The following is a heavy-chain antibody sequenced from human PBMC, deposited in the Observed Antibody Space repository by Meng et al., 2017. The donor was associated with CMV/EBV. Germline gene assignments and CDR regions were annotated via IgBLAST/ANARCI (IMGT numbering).Heavy chain of an antibody. CDR3: ARAAVDLSKDYFDY. CDR2: IYTSGST. Sequence: QLRLQGSGPGLGKPSETLSLTCSVSGVSISSYDWSWIRQPAGKGLEWIGRIYTSGSTNYNPSLKSRVTMSVDTSKNQFSLKLSSVTAADTAVYYCARAAVDLSKDYFDYWGQGTLVTVSS. J-gene: IGHJ4*02. CDR1: GVSISSYD. V-gene: IGHV4-4*07. D-gene: IGHD2-15*01.